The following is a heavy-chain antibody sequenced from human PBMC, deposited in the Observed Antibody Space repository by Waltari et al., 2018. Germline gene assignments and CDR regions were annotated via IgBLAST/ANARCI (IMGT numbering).Heavy chain of an antibody. D-gene: IGHD6-13*01. CDR1: GFTFSTYSM. Sequence: VQLVESGGGLVQPGGSLRLSCAASGFTFSTYSMHWVRQPPGKGMEWIGEIYHSGRTNYNPSLKSRVTISVDKSKNQFSLKLSSVTAADTAVYYCASGSSWYLFNYWGQGTLVTVSS. J-gene: IGHJ4*02. V-gene: IGHV4-4*02. CDR3: ASGSSWYLFNY. CDR2: IYHSGRT.